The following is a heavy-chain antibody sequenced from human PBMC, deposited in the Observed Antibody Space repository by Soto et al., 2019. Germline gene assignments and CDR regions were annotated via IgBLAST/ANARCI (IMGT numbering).Heavy chain of an antibody. Sequence: EVQLVESGGGLVKPGGSLRLSCAASGFTFSNAWMSWVRQAPGKGLEWVGRIKSKTDGGTTDYAAPVKGRFTISRDDSKNTLYLQMNRLKTEDTAVDYCTTDVWGYSYCGYFDYWVQGTLVTVSS. CDR1: GFTFSNAW. V-gene: IGHV3-15*01. CDR2: IKSKTDGGTT. J-gene: IGHJ4*02. D-gene: IGHD5-18*01. CDR3: TTDVWGYSYCGYFDY.